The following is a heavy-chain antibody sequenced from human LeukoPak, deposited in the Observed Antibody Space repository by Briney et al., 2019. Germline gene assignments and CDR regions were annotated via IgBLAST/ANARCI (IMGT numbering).Heavy chain of an antibody. V-gene: IGHV4-59*08. Sequence: SETLSLTCTVSGGSISSYYWSWIRQPPGKGLEWIGYIYYSGSTNYNPSLKSRVTISIDTSKNQFSLKLSSVTAADTAVYYCAGLSQGRVRGIYFEYWGEGTLVTVSS. D-gene: IGHD3-10*01. J-gene: IGHJ4*02. CDR3: AGLSQGRVRGIYFEY. CDR2: IYYSGST. CDR1: GGSISSYY.